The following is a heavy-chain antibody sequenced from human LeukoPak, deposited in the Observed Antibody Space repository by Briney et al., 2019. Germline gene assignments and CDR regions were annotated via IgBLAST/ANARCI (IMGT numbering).Heavy chain of an antibody. CDR2: IYYSGST. Sequence: SSETLSLTCTVSGGSISSSSYYWGWIRQPPGKGLEWIGSIYYSGSTYYNPSLKSRVTISVDTSKSQFSLKLSSVTAADTAVYYCARHDSSGYYLYWYFDLWGRGTLVTVSS. V-gene: IGHV4-39*01. D-gene: IGHD3-22*01. CDR1: GGSISSSSYY. J-gene: IGHJ2*01. CDR3: ARHDSSGYYLYWYFDL.